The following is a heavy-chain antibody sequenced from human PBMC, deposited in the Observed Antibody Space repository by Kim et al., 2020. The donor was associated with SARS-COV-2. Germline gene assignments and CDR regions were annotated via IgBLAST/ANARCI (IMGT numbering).Heavy chain of an antibody. CDR2: IKDKTTGETT. J-gene: IGHJ3*02. V-gene: IGHV3-15*01. CDR1: GFSFSDPW. CDR3: TTMAVGVGALDI. D-gene: IGHD3-10*01. Sequence: GGSLRLSCAASGFSFSDPWMSWVRQAPGKGLEWVARIKDKTTGETTDYAEPVEGRFSISRDDARGTLYLDKNSLKGEDIAVYWCTTMAVGVGALDIWGQGAMVIVSS.